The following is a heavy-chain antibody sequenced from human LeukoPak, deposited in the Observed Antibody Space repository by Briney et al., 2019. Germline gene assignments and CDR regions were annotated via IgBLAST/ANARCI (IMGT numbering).Heavy chain of an antibody. J-gene: IGHJ4*02. CDR1: GYTFTSYA. CDR2: INPHSGGT. CDR3: ARDMDSGPDFFDY. V-gene: IGHV1-2*02. D-gene: IGHD1-26*01. Sequence: ASVKVSCKASGYTFTSYAMNWVRQAPGQGLEWMGWINPHSGGTDHAQKFQGRVTMTRDTSISTAYMELSKLRSDDTAVYYCARDMDSGPDFFDYWGLGTLVTVSS.